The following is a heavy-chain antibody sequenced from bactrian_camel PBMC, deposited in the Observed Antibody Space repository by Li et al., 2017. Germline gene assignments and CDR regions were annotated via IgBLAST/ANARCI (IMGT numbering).Heavy chain of an antibody. CDR3: KTDTEPTCSYEHDY. D-gene: IGHD3*01. Sequence: HVQLVESGGGSVQAGGSLRLSCAVAGYTSRSNCLGWFRRTDEQEREGLAAIVIRDGRTYTADSVKGRFTISRDNAKSTVYLQMDNLKPEDTAMYYCKTDTEPTCSYEHDYWGQGTQVTVS. CDR1: GYTSRSNC. J-gene: IGHJ4*01. CDR2: IVIRDGRT. V-gene: IGHV3S1*01.